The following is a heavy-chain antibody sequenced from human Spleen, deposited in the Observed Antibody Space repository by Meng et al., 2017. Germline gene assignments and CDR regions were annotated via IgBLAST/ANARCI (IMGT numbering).Heavy chain of an antibody. J-gene: IGHJ4*01. V-gene: IGHV3-23*01. D-gene: IGHD3-22*01. CDR3: LIDHDSRAYSFEL. CDR2: IHANGHDT. Sequence: GGSLRLSCATSGFPFSNCGMNWVRQDPGKGLEWVSTIHANGHDTHYADSVKGRFTISRDNSQNTMYLQLNNRRAEDEALYYCLIDHDSRAYSFELWGHGTVVTVSS. CDR1: GFPFSNCG.